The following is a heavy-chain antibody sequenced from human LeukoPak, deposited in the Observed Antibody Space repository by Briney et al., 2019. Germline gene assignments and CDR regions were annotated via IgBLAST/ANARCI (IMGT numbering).Heavy chain of an antibody. CDR2: ISGSGASI. V-gene: IGHV3-23*01. J-gene: IGHJ4*02. D-gene: IGHD4-17*01. CDR3: AKDHDYGDFLDY. CDR1: GLTFSTYA. Sequence: PGGSLRLSCAVSGLTFSTYAMSWVRQAPGKGLEWVSSISGSGASIYYADSVKGRFTISRDNSKNTLYLQMNSLRAEDTAVYYCAKDHDYGDFLDYWGQGTLVTVSS.